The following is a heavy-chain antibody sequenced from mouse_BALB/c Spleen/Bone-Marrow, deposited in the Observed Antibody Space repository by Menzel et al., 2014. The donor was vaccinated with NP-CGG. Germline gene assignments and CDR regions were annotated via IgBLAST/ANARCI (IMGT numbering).Heavy chain of an antibody. CDR3: ARDSPYAMDY. Sequence: VQLQQPGAELVKPGASVKLSCTASGVNIKDTYMHWVKQRPEQGLEWIGRIDPANGNTKYDPKFQGKATITADTSSNTAYLQLSSLTSEDTAVYYCARDSPYAMDYWGQGTSVTVSS. V-gene: IGHV14-3*02. CDR2: IDPANGNT. J-gene: IGHJ4*01. CDR1: GVNIKDTY.